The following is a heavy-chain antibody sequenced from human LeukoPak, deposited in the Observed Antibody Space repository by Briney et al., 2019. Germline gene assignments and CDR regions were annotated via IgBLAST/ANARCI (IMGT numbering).Heavy chain of an antibody. D-gene: IGHD3-16*01. J-gene: IGHJ4*02. CDR3: ARERGGQVGRYFPS. Sequence: GASVKVSRKTSGCNFINYDISWVRQAPGQGLEWMGWMRPSSGKTGYAQKFQGRVTMTRNTSISTAYIELSSLRFEDTAVYYCARERGGQVGRYFPSWGQGTLVTVSS. CDR2: MRPSSGKT. CDR1: GCNFINYD. V-gene: IGHV1-8*01.